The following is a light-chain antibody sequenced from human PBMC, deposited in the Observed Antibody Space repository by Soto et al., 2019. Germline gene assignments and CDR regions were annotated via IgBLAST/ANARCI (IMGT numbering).Light chain of an antibody. Sequence: QSVLTQPPSVSGAPGQRVTISCTGSSSNIGAGYDVHWYQQLPGTAPKLLIYGNSNRPSGVPDRFSGSKSGTSASLAITGLQAEDEPDYYCQSYDSSLSFFGTGTKLTVL. CDR2: GNS. CDR1: SSNIGAGYD. J-gene: IGLJ1*01. CDR3: QSYDSSLSF. V-gene: IGLV1-40*01.